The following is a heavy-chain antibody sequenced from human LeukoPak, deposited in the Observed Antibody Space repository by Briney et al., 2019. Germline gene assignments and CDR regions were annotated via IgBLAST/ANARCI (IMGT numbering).Heavy chain of an antibody. D-gene: IGHD3-10*01. Sequence: PGGSLRLSCSASGFTISSYAMHWVRQAPGKGLEYVSAISSNGGSTYYADSVKGRFTISRDNSKNTQYLQMSSLRAEDTAVYYCVKSIGVGSGSFPFDPWGQGTLVTVSS. V-gene: IGHV3-64D*06. J-gene: IGHJ5*02. CDR3: VKSIGVGSGSFPFDP. CDR2: ISSNGGST. CDR1: GFTISSYA.